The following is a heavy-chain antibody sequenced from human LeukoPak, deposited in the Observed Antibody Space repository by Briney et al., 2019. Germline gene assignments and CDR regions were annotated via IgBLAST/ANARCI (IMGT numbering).Heavy chain of an antibody. D-gene: IGHD5-18*01. CDR3: ARGLNMGTYYGMDV. CDR1: GGSISSGGYY. Sequence: PSETLSLTCTVSGGSISSGGYYWSWIRQPAGKGLEWIGRIYTSGSTNYNPSLKSRVTMSVDTSKNQFSLKLSSVTAADTAVYYCARGLNMGTYYGMDVWGQGTTVTVSS. V-gene: IGHV4-61*02. J-gene: IGHJ6*02. CDR2: IYTSGST.